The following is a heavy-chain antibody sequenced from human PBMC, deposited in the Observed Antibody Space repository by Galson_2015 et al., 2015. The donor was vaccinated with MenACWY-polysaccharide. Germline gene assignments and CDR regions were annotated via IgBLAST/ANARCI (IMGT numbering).Heavy chain of an antibody. CDR2: IYYSGNT. Sequence: ETLSLTCTISGGSISSYYWSWLRPPPGQGLEWIGYIYYSGNTHYNPSLKSRVTISVDTSKNQFSRKLSSVTAADTAVFYCARHGPSWGYYFDYWGQGTLVTVSS. CDR1: GGSISSYY. V-gene: IGHV4-59*08. J-gene: IGHJ4*02. CDR3: ARHGPSWGYYFDY. D-gene: IGHD7-27*01.